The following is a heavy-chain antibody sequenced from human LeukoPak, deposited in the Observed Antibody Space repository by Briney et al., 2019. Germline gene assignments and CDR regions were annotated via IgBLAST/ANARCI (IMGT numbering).Heavy chain of an antibody. Sequence: ASVKVSCKASGYTFTSYYMHWVRQAPGQGLEWMGIINPSGGSTSYAQTFQGRVTMTRDTSTSTVYMELSSLRSEDTAVYYCARGGGPMTSYYYYGMDVGGQGTTDTVSS. CDR2: INPSGGST. J-gene: IGHJ6*02. V-gene: IGHV1-46*01. CDR3: ARGGGPMTSYYYYGMDV. CDR1: GYTFTSYY. D-gene: IGHD2-15*01.